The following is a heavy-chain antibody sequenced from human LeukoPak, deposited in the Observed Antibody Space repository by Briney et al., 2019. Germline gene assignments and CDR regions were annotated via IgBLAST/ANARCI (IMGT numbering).Heavy chain of an antibody. J-gene: IGHJ4*02. CDR1: GYIFSNYG. CDR2: IRPHTGET. Sequence: GASVKVSCKASGYIFSNYGINWVRQAPGQGLEWMGWIRPHTGETNSAQRFQDRVTMTTDTSTTTAYMELRSLRFDDTAVYYCARDRGGKGSAIFYWGQGSLVTVSS. D-gene: IGHD2-2*01. CDR3: ARDRGGKGSAIFY. V-gene: IGHV1-18*01.